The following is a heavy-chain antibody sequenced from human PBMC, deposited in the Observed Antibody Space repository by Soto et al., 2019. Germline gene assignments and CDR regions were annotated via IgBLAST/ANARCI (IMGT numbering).Heavy chain of an antibody. D-gene: IGHD3-3*01. CDR3: AKASSYAIFGVVTKGLNWFDP. J-gene: IGHJ5*02. CDR1: GFTFSSYA. V-gene: IGHV3-23*01. CDR2: ISGSGGST. Sequence: GGSLRLSCAASGFTFSSYAMSWVRQAPGKGLEWVSAISGSGGSTYYADSVKGRFTISRDNSKNTLYLQMNSLRAEDTAVYYCAKASSYAIFGVVTKGLNWFDPWGRGTLVTVSS.